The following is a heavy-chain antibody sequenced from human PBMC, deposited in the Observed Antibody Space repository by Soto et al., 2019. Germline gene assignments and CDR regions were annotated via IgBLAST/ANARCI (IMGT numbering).Heavy chain of an antibody. CDR3: ARGNDWKSSTFDI. V-gene: IGHV4-59*11. CDR1: GGSLTDHY. J-gene: IGHJ3*02. D-gene: IGHD2-21*01. Sequence: QVQLQESGPGLVKPSETLSLTCTVAGGSLTDHYWNWFRQSPGKGLHWIGYVNYSGGTNYNPYLKSRVTMSVDTSKNQFSLNLRSVTAADTAVYYCARGNDWKSSTFDIWGQGTMVSVSS. CDR2: VNYSGGT.